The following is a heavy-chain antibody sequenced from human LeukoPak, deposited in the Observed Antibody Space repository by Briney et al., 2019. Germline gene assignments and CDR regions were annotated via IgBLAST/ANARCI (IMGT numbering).Heavy chain of an antibody. V-gene: IGHV3-23*01. CDR1: GFTFNSYA. CDR3: AKRLRDPRAFDY. D-gene: IGHD2-21*02. J-gene: IGHJ4*02. CDR2: ISSTSSTV. Sequence: PGRSLRLSCAASGFTFNSYAMSWVRQAPGKRREWGAGISSTSSTVTYADPVKGRFTISRDNSNNTLYLQINSLTAEDTALYYCAKRLRDPRAFDYWGQGTLVTVSS.